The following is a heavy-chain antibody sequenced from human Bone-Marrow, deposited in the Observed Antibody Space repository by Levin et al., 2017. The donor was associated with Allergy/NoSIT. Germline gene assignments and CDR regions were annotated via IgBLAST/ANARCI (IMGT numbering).Heavy chain of an antibody. CDR1: GYSFTSYW. CDR3: ARDGPRAQPPSQTAMVPYYYYGMDV. D-gene: IGHD5-18*01. CDR2: IYPGDSDT. V-gene: IGHV5-51*01. Sequence: GESLKISCKGSGYSFTSYWIGWVRQMPGKGLEWMGIIYPGDSDTRYSPSFQGQVTISADKSISTAYLQWSSLKASDTAMYYCARDGPRAQPPSQTAMVPYYYYGMDVWGQGTTVTVSS. J-gene: IGHJ6*02.